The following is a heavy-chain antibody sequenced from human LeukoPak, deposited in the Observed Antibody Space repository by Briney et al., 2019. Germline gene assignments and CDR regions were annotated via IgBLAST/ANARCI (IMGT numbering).Heavy chain of an antibody. J-gene: IGHJ5*02. Sequence: GGSLRLSCAASGFTFSSYSMNWVRQAPGKGLEWVSSISSSSSYIYYADSVKGRFTISRDNAKNSLYLQMNSLKTEDTAVYYCTTDPTRYTMIVGFLLWGQGTLVTVSS. CDR3: TTDPTRYTMIVGFLL. CDR1: GFTFSSYS. D-gene: IGHD3-22*01. V-gene: IGHV3-21*03. CDR2: ISSSSSYI.